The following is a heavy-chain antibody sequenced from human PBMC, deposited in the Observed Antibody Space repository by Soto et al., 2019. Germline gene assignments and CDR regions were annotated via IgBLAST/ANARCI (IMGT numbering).Heavy chain of an antibody. CDR3: ARSRWAGYSPLDY. Sequence: SSETLSLTCTVSGGSISSGGYYWSWIRQHPGKGLEWIGYIYYSGSTYYNPSLKSRVTISVDTSKNQFSLKLSSVTAADTAVYYCARSRWAGYSPLDYWGQGTLVTVSS. D-gene: IGHD3-9*01. J-gene: IGHJ4*02. CDR2: IYYSGST. V-gene: IGHV4-31*03. CDR1: GGSISSGGYY.